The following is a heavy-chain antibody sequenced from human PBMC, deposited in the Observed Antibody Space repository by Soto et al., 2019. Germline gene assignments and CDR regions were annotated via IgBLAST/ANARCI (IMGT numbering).Heavy chain of an antibody. CDR2: IKQDGSEE. CDR3: ARGGWYWGY. D-gene: IGHD6-19*01. V-gene: IGHV3-7*01. Sequence: EVQLVESGGGLVQPGGSLRLSCAASGLTFSDYWMSWVRQAPGKGLEWVANIKQDGSEEYYVDTVEGRFTISRDNAKNSLYLQMSSLRAEDPAVYYGARGGWYWGYWGQGTLVTVSS. J-gene: IGHJ4*02. CDR1: GLTFSDYW.